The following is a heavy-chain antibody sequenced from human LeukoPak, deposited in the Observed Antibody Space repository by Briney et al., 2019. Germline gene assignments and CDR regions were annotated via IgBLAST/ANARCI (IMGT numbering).Heavy chain of an antibody. V-gene: IGHV3-21*01. J-gene: IGHJ4*02. D-gene: IGHD2-21*02. CDR2: IDKSGAKT. CDR3: ARDLRYPYCGGDCYAQPDY. Sequence: GGSLRLSCAASGFTFSKYAMSWVRQVPGKGLEWVSTIDKSGAKTYYADSVKGRFTISRDNAKNSLYLQMNSLRAEDTAVYYCARDLRYPYCGGDCYAQPDYWGQGTLVTVSS. CDR1: GFTFSKYA.